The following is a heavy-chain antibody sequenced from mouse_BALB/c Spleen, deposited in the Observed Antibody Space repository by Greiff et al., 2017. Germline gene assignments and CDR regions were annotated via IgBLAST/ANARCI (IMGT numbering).Heavy chain of an antibody. Sequence: EVQLVESGGGLVQPGGSRKLSCAASGFTFSSFGMHWVRQAPEQGLEWVAYISTGSSTIYYAYTVKGRFTITRDNPTNTLFLQMTSLRSEDTAMYYCARRTTVVPFDYWGQGTTLTVSS. V-gene: IGHV5-17*02. CDR3: ARRTTVVPFDY. D-gene: IGHD1-1*01. CDR2: ISTGSSTI. CDR1: GFTFSSFG. J-gene: IGHJ2*01.